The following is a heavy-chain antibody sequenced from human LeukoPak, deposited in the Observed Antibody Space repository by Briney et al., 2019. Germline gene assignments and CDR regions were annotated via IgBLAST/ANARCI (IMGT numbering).Heavy chain of an antibody. CDR3: ANVLSRTMVRGVVFDY. V-gene: IGHV3-23*01. CDR1: GFTFSSYE. J-gene: IGHJ4*02. CDR2: ISGSGGST. Sequence: PGGSLRHSCAASGFTFSSYEMNWVRQAPGKGLEWVSAISGSGGSTYYADSVKGRFTISRDNSKNTLYLQMNSLRAEDTAVYYCANVLSRTMVRGVVFDYWGQGTLVTVSS. D-gene: IGHD3-10*01.